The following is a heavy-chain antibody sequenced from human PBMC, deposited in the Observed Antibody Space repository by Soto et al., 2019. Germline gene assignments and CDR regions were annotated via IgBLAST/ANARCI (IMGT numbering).Heavy chain of an antibody. Sequence: QVQLQESGPGLVKPSETLSLTCTVSGSSVSGGINYWTWIRQPPGKGLEWIGYIYHSETTNYNASLRSRVTISVDTSKNQFSLRLTSVTAADTAVYFCARYRDYGNYGYFDSWGQGTMVTVSS. J-gene: IGHJ4*02. CDR3: ARYRDYGNYGYFDS. V-gene: IGHV4-61*01. CDR1: GSSVSGGINY. CDR2: IYHSETT. D-gene: IGHD4-17*01.